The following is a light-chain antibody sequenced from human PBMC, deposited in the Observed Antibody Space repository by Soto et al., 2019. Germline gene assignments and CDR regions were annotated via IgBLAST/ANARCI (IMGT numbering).Light chain of an antibody. Sequence: EIVMTQSPASLPVTPGEPASISCRSSQRLMHSNGYHFLDWYLQKPGQSPQLLIYLGSYRASGVPDRVSGSGAGTDFTLEISRVEAEDVGVYYCMQALQSPYTCGRGTKLEIK. CDR2: LGS. V-gene: IGKV2-28*01. J-gene: IGKJ2*01. CDR3: MQALQSPYT. CDR1: QRLMHSNGYHF.